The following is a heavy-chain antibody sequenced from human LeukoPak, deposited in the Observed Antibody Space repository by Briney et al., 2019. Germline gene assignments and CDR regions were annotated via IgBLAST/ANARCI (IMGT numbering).Heavy chain of an antibody. D-gene: IGHD3-10*01. J-gene: IGHJ5*02. CDR1: GDSISSGDYY. V-gene: IGHV4-30-4*01. CDR3: ARTYVLLLFGVPTHNWFDP. Sequence: RPSQTLSLTCTVSGDSISSGDYYWSWFRQPPGKGLEWLGYIFYSGNTYYNPSLKSRVTISVDTSNNQFSLKLSSVTAADTAVYYCARTYVLLLFGVPTHNWFDPWGQGTLVTVSS. CDR2: IFYSGNT.